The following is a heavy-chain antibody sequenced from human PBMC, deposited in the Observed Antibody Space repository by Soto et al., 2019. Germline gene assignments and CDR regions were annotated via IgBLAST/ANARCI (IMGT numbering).Heavy chain of an antibody. D-gene: IGHD6-13*01. J-gene: IGHJ6*02. CDR2: IYYSGST. V-gene: IGHV4-39*01. CDR3: AGGRYSSRFYYYGMDV. CDR1: GGSISSSSYY. Sequence: SETLSLTCTVSGGSISSSSYYWGWIRQPPGKGLEWIGSIYYSGSTYYNPSLKSRVTISVDTSKNQFSLKLSSVTAADTAVYYCAGGRYSSRFYYYGMDVWGQGTTVTVSS.